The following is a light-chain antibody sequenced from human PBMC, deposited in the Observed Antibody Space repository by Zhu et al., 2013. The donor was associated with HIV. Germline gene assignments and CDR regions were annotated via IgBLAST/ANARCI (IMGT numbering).Light chain of an antibody. CDR3: QQSYSTPLT. CDR1: QSISSY. V-gene: IGKV1-39*01. Sequence: DIQMTQSPSSLSASVGDRVTITCRASQSISSYLIWYQQKPGKAPNLLIYAASSLQSGVPSRFSGSGSGTDFTLTISSLQPEDFATYYCQQSYSTPLTFGGGTKVEIK. CDR2: AAS. J-gene: IGKJ4*01.